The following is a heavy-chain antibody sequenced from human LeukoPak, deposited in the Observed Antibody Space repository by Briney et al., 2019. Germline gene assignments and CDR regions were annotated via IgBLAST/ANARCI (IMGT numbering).Heavy chain of an antibody. D-gene: IGHD1-7*01. CDR2: INPSGGST. CDR1: GYTFTSYY. CDR3: ARVVRELELRGGPNWFDP. J-gene: IGHJ5*02. V-gene: IGHV1-46*01. Sequence: GASVKVSCKASGYTFTSYYMHWVRQAPGQGLEWMGIINPSGGSTSYAQKFQGRVTMTRDTSTSTVYMELSRLRSDDTAVYYCARVVRELELRGGPNWFDPWGQGTLVTVSS.